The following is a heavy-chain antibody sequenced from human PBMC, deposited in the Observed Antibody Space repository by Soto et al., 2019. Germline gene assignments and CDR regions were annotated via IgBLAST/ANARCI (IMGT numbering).Heavy chain of an antibody. CDR3: ARDAVYCGGDCYAL. CDR1: GGSVSSGSYH. CDR2: IYYSGST. J-gene: IGHJ4*02. Sequence: SETLSLTCTVSGGSVSSGSYHWSWIRQPPGKGLEWTGYIYYSGSTNYNPSLKSRVTISVDTSKNQFSLKLSSVTAADTAVYYCARDAVYCGGDCYALWGQGTLVTVSS. D-gene: IGHD2-21*02. V-gene: IGHV4-61*01.